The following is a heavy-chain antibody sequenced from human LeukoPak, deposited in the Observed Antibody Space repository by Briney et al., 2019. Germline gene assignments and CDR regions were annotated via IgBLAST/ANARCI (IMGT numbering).Heavy chain of an antibody. CDR1: GGSFSGYY. J-gene: IGHJ4*02. D-gene: IGHD5-24*01. V-gene: IGHV4-34*01. CDR3: AGGSWSGRWLQHPYYFDY. CDR2: INHSGST. Sequence: SETLSLTCAVYGGSFSGYYWSWIRQPPGKGLEWIGEINHSGSTNYNPSLKSRVTISVDTSKNQFSLKLSSVTAADTAVYYCAGGSWSGRWLQHPYYFDYWGQGTLVTVSS.